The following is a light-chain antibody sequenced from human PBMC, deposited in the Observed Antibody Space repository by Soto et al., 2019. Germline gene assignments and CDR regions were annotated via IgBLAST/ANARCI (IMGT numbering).Light chain of an antibody. CDR1: RSINTW. CDR3: QQYDSYSWT. V-gene: IGKV1-5*01. Sequence: DIQMTQSPSTLSASVGDRVTITCRTSRSINTWLAWYQQKPGQAPKLLISDASDLERGVSSRFSGSGSGTEFTLSISCLQPADSATYYCQQYDSYSWTFGQGTKVEIK. J-gene: IGKJ1*01. CDR2: DAS.